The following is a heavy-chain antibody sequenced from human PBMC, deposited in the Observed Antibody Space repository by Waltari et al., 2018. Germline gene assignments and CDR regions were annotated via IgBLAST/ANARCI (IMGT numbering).Heavy chain of an antibody. D-gene: IGHD3-22*01. Sequence: QLQLQESGPGLVKPSETLSLTCTVSGGSISISSYYWGWIRQPPGKGLEWIGSIYYSGRTYYNPSLKSRVTISVDTSKNQFSLKLSSVTAADTAVYYCASTVYYDSSGWTYYFDYWGQGTLVTVSS. CDR2: IYYSGRT. V-gene: IGHV4-39*01. CDR1: GGSISISSYY. J-gene: IGHJ4*02. CDR3: ASTVYYDSSGWTYYFDY.